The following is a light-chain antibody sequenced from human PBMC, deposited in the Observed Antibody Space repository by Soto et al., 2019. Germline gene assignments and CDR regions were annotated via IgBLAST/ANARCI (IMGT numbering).Light chain of an antibody. Sequence: QSVLTQPASVSGSPGQSISISCTGTSSDIGAYNYVSWYQQHPGQAPKLMIYDVSSRPSGVSNRFSGSKSGNTASLTISGLQAEDEADYYCSSYTRSTTWVFGGGTQLTVL. V-gene: IGLV2-14*01. J-gene: IGLJ3*02. CDR1: SSDIGAYNY. CDR3: SSYTRSTTWV. CDR2: DVS.